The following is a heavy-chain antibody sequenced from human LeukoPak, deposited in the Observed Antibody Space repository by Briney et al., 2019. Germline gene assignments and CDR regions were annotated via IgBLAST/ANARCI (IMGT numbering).Heavy chain of an antibody. Sequence: TLSLTCTVSGGSISSGSYYWSWIRQPAGKGLEWIGRIYTSGSTNYNPSLKSRVTISVDTSKNQFSLKLSSVTAADTAVYYCARRSSGYYAWVFDYWGQGTLVTVSS. V-gene: IGHV4-61*02. CDR3: ARRSSGYYAWVFDY. CDR2: IYTSGST. J-gene: IGHJ4*02. CDR1: GGSISSGSYY. D-gene: IGHD3-22*01.